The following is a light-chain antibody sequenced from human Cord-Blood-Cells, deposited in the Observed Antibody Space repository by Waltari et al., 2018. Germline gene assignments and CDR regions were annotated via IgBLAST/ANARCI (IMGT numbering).Light chain of an antibody. J-gene: IGLJ1*01. CDR2: DVS. V-gene: IGLV2-14*03. Sequence: QSALTQPASVSGSPGQSITISCTGTSSDVGGYNYVSWYQQHPGHAPKLMIYDVSNRPSGVSNRFSGSKSGNTASLTISGLQAEDEADYYCSSYTSSSTLGGVFGTGTKVTVL. CDR1: SSDVGGYNY. CDR3: SSYTSSSTLGGV.